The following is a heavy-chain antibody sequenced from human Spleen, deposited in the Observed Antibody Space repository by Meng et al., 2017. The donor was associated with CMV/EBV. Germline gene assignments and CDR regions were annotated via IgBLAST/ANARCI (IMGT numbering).Heavy chain of an antibody. CDR2: ISHDGSGK. D-gene: IGHD3-3*01. V-gene: IGHV3-30-3*01. CDR1: GFTFSRYD. Sequence: GGCLRLSCAASGFTFSRYDMHWVRKAPGKGLEVVAVISHDGSGKYYADSVKGRFTISRDNSRNTLSLQMNSLRAEDTAVYYCTKDFFEGGYYYGMDVWGQGTTVTVSS. J-gene: IGHJ6*02. CDR3: TKDFFEGGYYYGMDV.